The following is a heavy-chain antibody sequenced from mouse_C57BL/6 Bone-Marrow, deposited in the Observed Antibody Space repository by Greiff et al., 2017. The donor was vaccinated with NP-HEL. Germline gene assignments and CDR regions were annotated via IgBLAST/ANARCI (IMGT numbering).Heavy chain of an antibody. V-gene: IGHV5-12*01. D-gene: IGHD2-4*01. CDR2: ISNGGGST. CDR1: GFTFSDYY. CDR3: ARHKGSVGYYDYPAWFAY. J-gene: IGHJ3*01. Sequence: EVKLVESGGGLVQPGGSLKLSCAASGFTFSDYYMYWVRQTPEKRLEWVAYISNGGGSTYYPDTVKGRFTISRDNAKNTLYLQMSRLKSEDTAMYYCARHKGSVGYYDYPAWFAYWGQGTLVTVSA.